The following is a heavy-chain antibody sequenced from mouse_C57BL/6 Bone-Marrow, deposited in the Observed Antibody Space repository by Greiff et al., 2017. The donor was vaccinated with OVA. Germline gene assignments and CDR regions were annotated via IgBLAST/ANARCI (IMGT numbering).Heavy chain of an antibody. D-gene: IGHD1-1*01. CDR1: GYTFTTYP. J-gene: IGHJ3*01. CDR3: ERSDYYGSSYTWFAY. V-gene: IGHV1-47*01. CDR2: FHPYNDDT. Sequence: VKLMESGAELVKPGASVKMSCKASGYTFTTYPIEWVKQNHGKSLEWIGNFHPYNDDTKYNEKFKGKATLTVEKSSSTVYLELSRLTSDDSAVYYCERSDYYGSSYTWFAYWGQGTLVTVSA.